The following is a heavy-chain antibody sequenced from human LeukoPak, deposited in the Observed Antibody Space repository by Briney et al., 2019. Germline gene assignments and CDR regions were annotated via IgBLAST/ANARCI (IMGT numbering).Heavy chain of an antibody. D-gene: IGHD2-2*03. CDR3: ARTIFGGYCYSTSCYATGYFDY. CDR2: ISSRRSYI. CDR1: EFTFSSYS. V-gene: IGHV3-21*01. Sequence: KPGGSLRLSCAASEFTFSSYSMNWVRQAPGKGLEWVSSISSRRSYIYYADSVKGRFTISRYNAKNSLYLQMNSLRAEDTAVHYCARTIFGGYCYSTSCYATGYFDYWGQGALVTVSS. J-gene: IGHJ4*02.